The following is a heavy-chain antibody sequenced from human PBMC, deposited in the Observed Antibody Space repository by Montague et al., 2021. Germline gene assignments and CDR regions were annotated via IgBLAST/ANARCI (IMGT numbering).Heavy chain of an antibody. CDR1: GFSFSSYW. CDR3: ARNRASAATGAFDL. Sequence: SLRLSCAASGFSFSSYWMHWVRQAPGKGLLWVSRITIDGSSITFADSVKGRFTTSRDNAKATLYLQMNSLRVEDTAVYYCARNRASAATGAFDLWGQGTMVTVSS. D-gene: IGHD6-13*01. J-gene: IGHJ3*01. V-gene: IGHV3-74*01. CDR2: ITIDGSSI.